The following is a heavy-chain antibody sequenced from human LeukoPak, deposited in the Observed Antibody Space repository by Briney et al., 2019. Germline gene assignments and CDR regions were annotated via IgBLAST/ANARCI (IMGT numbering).Heavy chain of an antibody. J-gene: IGHJ4*02. Sequence: GSLRLSCAASGFTFSSYAMHWVRQAPGKGLEWVAVISYDGSNKYYADSVKGRFTISRDNSKNTLYLQMNSLRAEDTAVYYCARDPDTALDYWGQGTLVTVSS. CDR3: ARDPDTALDY. D-gene: IGHD5-18*01. CDR1: GFTFSSYA. V-gene: IGHV3-30*04. CDR2: ISYDGSNK.